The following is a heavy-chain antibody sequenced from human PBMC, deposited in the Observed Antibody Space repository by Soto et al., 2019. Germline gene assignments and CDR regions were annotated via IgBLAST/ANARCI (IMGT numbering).Heavy chain of an antibody. CDR2: VYYSGST. D-gene: IGHD2-15*01. J-gene: IGHJ5*02. V-gene: IGHV4-59*01. CDR1: GGSIFSSY. CDR3: ARVPAASSWFEP. Sequence: KPSETLSLTCTVSGGSIFSSYWTWIRQPPGKGLEWIGNVYYSGSTNYNPSLKSRITISVDTSKNQFSLYLSSVTAADTAVYYCARVPAASSWFEPWGQGTLVAVSS.